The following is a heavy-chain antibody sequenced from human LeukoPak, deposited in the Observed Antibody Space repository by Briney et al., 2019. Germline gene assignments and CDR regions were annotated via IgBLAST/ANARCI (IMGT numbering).Heavy chain of an antibody. CDR1: GYTFTGYH. CDR3: ARDRGIAVASTPDY. CDR2: IKPNSGGT. J-gene: IGHJ4*02. V-gene: IGHV1-2*02. Sequence: ASVKVSCKASGYTFTGYHMHWVRQAPGQGLEWMGWIKPNSGGTNYAQKFQGRVTMTRDTSISTAYMELSRLRSDDTAVYYCARDRGIAVASTPDYWGQGTLVTVSS. D-gene: IGHD6-19*01.